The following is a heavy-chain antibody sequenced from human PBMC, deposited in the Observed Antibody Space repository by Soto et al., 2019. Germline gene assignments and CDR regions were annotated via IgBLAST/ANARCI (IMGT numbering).Heavy chain of an antibody. CDR1: GFSLTTTGVG. CDR3: AHVRTLEQWLYRVDL. V-gene: IGHV2-5*02. D-gene: IGHD6-19*01. Sequence: QITLKESGPSLVKPTQTLTLTCTFSGFSLTTTGVGVVWIRQPPGKALEWLALIYWDDDKHYSPSLRGRLTVTKHTAKIQVVLTLTNVDPSDTGTYFCAHVRTLEQWLYRVDLWGQGTVVTVSS. J-gene: IGHJ5*02. CDR2: IYWDDDK.